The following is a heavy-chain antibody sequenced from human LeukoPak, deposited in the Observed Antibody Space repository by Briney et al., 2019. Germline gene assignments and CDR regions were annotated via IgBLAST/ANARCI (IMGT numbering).Heavy chain of an antibody. CDR3: ASSPAYSSSWYAIDN. CDR2: IGTAGDT. V-gene: IGHV3-13*01. D-gene: IGHD6-13*01. J-gene: IGHJ4*02. CDR1: GFTFSNYD. Sequence: GGSLRLSCAASGFTFSNYDMHWVRQAAGKGLEWVSGIGTAGDTYYPASVKGRFTISRENAKSSLYLQINSLSAGDTAVYSCASSPAYSSSWYAIDNWGQGTLVTVSS.